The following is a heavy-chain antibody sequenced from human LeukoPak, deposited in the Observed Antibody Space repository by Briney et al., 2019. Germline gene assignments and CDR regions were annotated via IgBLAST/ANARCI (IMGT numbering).Heavy chain of an antibody. CDR3: ARHKDWTFDY. Sequence: GGSLRLSCSASGFTFSNYVMHWVRQAPGKGLEWVAVIWYDGSNKYYADSVKGRFTISRDISKNTLYLQMNSLRAEDTAVYYCARHKDWTFDYWGQGTLVTVSS. CDR2: IWYDGSNK. V-gene: IGHV3-33*08. CDR1: GFTFSNYV. J-gene: IGHJ4*02. D-gene: IGHD3/OR15-3a*01.